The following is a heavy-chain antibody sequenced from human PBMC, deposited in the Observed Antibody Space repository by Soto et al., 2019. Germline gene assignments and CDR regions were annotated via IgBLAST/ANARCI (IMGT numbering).Heavy chain of an antibody. J-gene: IGHJ3*02. Sequence: GGSLRLSCAASGFTFSSYAMSWVRQAPGKGLEWVSAISGSGGSTYYADSVKGRFTISRDNSKNTLYLQMNSLRAEDTAVYYCAKASPSPVLLWFGELKKGDFSHPHAFDIWGQGTMVTVSS. CDR1: GFTFSSYA. CDR2: ISGSGGST. D-gene: IGHD3-10*01. CDR3: AKASPSPVLLWFGELKKGDFSHPHAFDI. V-gene: IGHV3-23*01.